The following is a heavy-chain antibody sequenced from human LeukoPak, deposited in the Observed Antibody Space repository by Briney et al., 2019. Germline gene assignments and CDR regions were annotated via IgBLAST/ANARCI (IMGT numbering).Heavy chain of an antibody. CDR2: INHSGST. Sequence: NPSETLSLTCTVSGGSISSYYWSWIRQPPGKGLEWIGEINHSGSTNYNPSLKSRVTISVDTSKNQFSLKLSSVTAADTAVYYCARRGRTWYFDWSDTYYFDYWGQGTLVTVSS. V-gene: IGHV4-34*01. CDR1: GGSISSYY. D-gene: IGHD3-9*01. CDR3: ARRGRTWYFDWSDTYYFDY. J-gene: IGHJ4*02.